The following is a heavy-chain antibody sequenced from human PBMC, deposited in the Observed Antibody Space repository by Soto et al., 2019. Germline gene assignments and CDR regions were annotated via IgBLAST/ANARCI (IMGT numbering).Heavy chain of an antibody. CDR2: ICPISSYI. Sequence: EVQLVESGGGLVKPGGSLRLSCAASGFTFSSYSMNWVRQAPGKGLECVSSICPISSYIYYADSLRGRFTISRDNARNSLYLQMNSLRADDTAVYFCARVSGRLERHSDLDYWGQGTLVTVSS. CDR3: ARVSGRLERHSDLDY. V-gene: IGHV3-21*01. CDR1: GFTFSSYS. J-gene: IGHJ4*02. D-gene: IGHD1-1*01.